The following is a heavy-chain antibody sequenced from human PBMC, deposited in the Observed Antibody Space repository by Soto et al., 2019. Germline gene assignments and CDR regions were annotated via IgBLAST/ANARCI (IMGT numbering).Heavy chain of an antibody. D-gene: IGHD3-22*01. CDR2: VSPYMGTT. CDR3: ARGYYESSEYFVGSLIFDS. J-gene: IGHJ4*02. Sequence: SETLALTYTLSGGSINRGVNYVIWIRQPPGKGLEGIGYVSPYMGTTYYNPSLRSRLTISLGTSLNQFSLTLRSVPAADTAVYYCARGYYESSEYFVGSLIFDSWGQGSLVDVSS. V-gene: IGHV4-30-4*02. CDR1: GGSINRGVNY.